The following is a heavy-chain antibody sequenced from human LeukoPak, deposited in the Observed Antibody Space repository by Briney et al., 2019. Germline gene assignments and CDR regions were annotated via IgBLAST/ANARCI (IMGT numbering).Heavy chain of an antibody. V-gene: IGHV4-34*01. J-gene: IGHJ4*02. D-gene: IGHD6-19*01. CDR2: INHSGST. CDR3: ASSGWPGRDY. Sequence: KPSETLSLTCAVYGGSFSGYYWSWIRQPPGKGLEWIGEINHSGSTNYNPSLKSRVTISVGTSKNQFSLKLSSVTAADTAVYYCASSGWPGRDYWGQGTLVTVSS. CDR1: GGSFSGYY.